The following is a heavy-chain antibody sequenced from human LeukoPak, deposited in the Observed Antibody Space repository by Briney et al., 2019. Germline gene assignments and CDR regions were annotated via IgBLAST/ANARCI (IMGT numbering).Heavy chain of an antibody. Sequence: SETLSLTCTVSGGSISSYYWSWIRQPPGKGLEWIGNIYDRGSTKYNPFPKSRVTISVDTSKNQFSLRLSSVTAADTAVYYCARGRTFDNWGQGTLVTVSS. V-gene: IGHV4-59*01. CDR3: ARGRTFDN. CDR1: GGSISSYY. J-gene: IGHJ4*02. CDR2: IYDRGST.